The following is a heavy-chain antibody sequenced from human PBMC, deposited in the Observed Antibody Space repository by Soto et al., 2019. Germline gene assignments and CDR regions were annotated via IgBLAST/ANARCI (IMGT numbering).Heavy chain of an antibody. D-gene: IGHD3-9*01. CDR2: IFATSNTI. V-gene: IGHV3-48*04. CDR3: ARDKDWAFDY. Sequence: PGGSLRLSCVISGFPFSSYSMVWVRQAPGKGLEWISYIFATSNTIYYADSVKGRFTVSRDNTQNSLFLLMSNLRVDDTAFYYCARDKDWAFDYWGQGTLVTVSS. J-gene: IGHJ4*02. CDR1: GFPFSSYS.